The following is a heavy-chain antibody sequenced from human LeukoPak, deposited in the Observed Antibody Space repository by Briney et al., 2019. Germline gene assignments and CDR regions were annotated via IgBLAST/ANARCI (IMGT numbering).Heavy chain of an antibody. Sequence: GGSLRLSCAASGFTVSSNYMTWVRQAPGKGLEWVSLIYSGGSTSYADSVRGRFTISRDNSKNTLYLQMNSLRDEDTAVYYCARRVSGSSYYFDYWGQGTLVTVSS. CDR2: IYSGGST. CDR3: ARRVSGSSYYFDY. V-gene: IGHV3-66*01. D-gene: IGHD3-10*01. CDR1: GFTVSSNY. J-gene: IGHJ4*02.